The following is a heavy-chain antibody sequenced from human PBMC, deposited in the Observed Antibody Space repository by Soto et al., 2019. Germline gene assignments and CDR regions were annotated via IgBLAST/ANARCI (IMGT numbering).Heavy chain of an antibody. CDR2: IIYGGGTT. Sequence: GGSLRLSCAASEFTFSNYAMSWVRQAPGKGLERVSVIIYGGGTTYYADSVKGRFTISRDNSKNTLYLQMNSLRAEDTSVYYCAKNPGYYYDSTGYHFDYWGQGTLVTVSS. D-gene: IGHD3-22*01. CDR1: EFTFSNYA. J-gene: IGHJ4*02. V-gene: IGHV3-23*01. CDR3: AKNPGYYYDSTGYHFDY.